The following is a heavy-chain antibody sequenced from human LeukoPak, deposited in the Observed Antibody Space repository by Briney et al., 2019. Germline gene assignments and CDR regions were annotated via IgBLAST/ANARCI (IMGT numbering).Heavy chain of an antibody. D-gene: IGHD3-10*01. Sequence: SETLSLTCTVSGGSISSYYWSWIRQPPGKGLEWIGYIYYSGSTNYNPSLKSRVTISVDTSKNQFSLKLSSVTAADTAVYCCARDRAVRGVMVMDVWGQGTTVTVSS. V-gene: IGHV4-59*01. CDR3: ARDRAVRGVMVMDV. CDR2: IYYSGST. J-gene: IGHJ6*02. CDR1: GGSISSYY.